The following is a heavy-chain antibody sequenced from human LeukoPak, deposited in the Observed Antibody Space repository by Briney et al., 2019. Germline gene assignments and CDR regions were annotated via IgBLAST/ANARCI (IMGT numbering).Heavy chain of an antibody. Sequence: GGSLRLSCATSGFTFSDYWLLWVRQDPGRGLVWVSRINSDGSSTNYADSVKGRFTISRDNAKNTLYLQMNSLRAEDTAVYYCGREYYYYYMDVWGKGTTVTVSS. CDR1: GFTFSDYW. CDR3: GREYYYYYMDV. J-gene: IGHJ6*03. CDR2: INSDGSST. V-gene: IGHV3-74*01.